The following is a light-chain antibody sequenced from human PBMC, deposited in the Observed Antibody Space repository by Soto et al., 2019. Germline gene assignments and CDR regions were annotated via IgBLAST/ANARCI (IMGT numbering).Light chain of an antibody. J-gene: IGKJ1*01. CDR2: GAS. Sequence: EIVLTQSPGTLSLSPGERATLFCRASQSVSSTHLAWYHQKPGQAPRLLIYGASTRASGIPGRFSGSGSGTDFTLTISRLETEDFAVYYCHQYGSSPQTFGQGTKVDIK. V-gene: IGKV3-20*01. CDR1: QSVSSTH. CDR3: HQYGSSPQT.